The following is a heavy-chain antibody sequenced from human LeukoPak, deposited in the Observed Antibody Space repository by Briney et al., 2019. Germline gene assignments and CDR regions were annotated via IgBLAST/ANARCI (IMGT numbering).Heavy chain of an antibody. V-gene: IGHV4-34*01. J-gene: IGHJ4*02. CDR3: TRMSTGHDY. CDR2: INHSGYT. CDR1: GVSFNDYY. D-gene: IGHD4-17*01. Sequence: PSETLSLTCAVSGVSFNDYYWSWVRQTPGKGLEWIGEINHSGYTNDSPSLKSRVTLSIDTSRKQFSLNLRSVTVADSGIYYCTRMSTGHDYWGQGTLVTVSS.